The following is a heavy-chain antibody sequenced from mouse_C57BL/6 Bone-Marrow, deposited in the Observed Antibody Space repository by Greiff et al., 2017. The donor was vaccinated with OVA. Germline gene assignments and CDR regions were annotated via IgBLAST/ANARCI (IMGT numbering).Heavy chain of an antibody. CDR2: IDPSDSET. Sequence: QVQLQQSGAELVRPGSSVKLSCKASGYTFTSYWMHWVKQRPIQGLEWIGNIDPSDSETHYNQKFKDKATLTVDKPSSTAYMQLSSLTSEDSAVYYCARSHYYGSSYWYFDVWGTGTTVTVSS. CDR3: ARSHYYGSSYWYFDV. D-gene: IGHD1-1*01. V-gene: IGHV1-52*01. CDR1: GYTFTSYW. J-gene: IGHJ1*03.